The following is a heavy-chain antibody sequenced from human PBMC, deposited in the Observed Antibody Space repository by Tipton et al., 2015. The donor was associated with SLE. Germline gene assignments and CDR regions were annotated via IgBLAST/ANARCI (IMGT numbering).Heavy chain of an antibody. CDR2: IYSSGYT. Sequence: TLSLTCTVSGGSISGYYWSWIRQPAGKGLEWIGRIYSSGYTNYNPSLKSRVTMSVDTSRNQFSLKLNIVTAADTAVYFCAMGQWEPALAFWGQGTTVTVSS. V-gene: IGHV4-4*07. J-gene: IGHJ6*02. CDR3: AMGQWEPALAF. D-gene: IGHD1-26*01. CDR1: GGSISGYY.